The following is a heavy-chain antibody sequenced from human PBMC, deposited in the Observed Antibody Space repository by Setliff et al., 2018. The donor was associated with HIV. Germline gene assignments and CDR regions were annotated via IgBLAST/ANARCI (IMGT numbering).Heavy chain of an antibody. Sequence: PGGSLRLSCAASGFSFNNAWMNWVRQAPGKGLEWVGRIKSKTDGETTDYGPPVRGRFTISRDDSINTLYLQMNSLKTEDTALYYCATDNCGGDCYLNYWGLGTLVTVSS. J-gene: IGHJ4*02. CDR3: ATDNCGGDCYLNY. V-gene: IGHV3-15*07. CDR2: IKSKTDGETT. CDR1: GFSFNNAW. D-gene: IGHD2-21*02.